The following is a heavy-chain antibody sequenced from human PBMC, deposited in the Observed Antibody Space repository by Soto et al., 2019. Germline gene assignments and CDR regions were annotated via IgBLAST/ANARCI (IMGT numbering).Heavy chain of an antibody. Sequence: QVQLVEYGGGVVQPGRSLRLSCAASGFTFSSYGMHWVRQAPGKGLEWVAVVSYDGNNEYYADSVKDRFTISRDNSKNTLYLQMNSLRAEDTAMYYCAKTITTPAVSSYSRDSTGRGALIDYWGQGTLVIVSS. CDR2: VSYDGNNE. CDR3: AKTITTPAVSSYSRDSTGRGALIDY. CDR1: GFTFSSYG. V-gene: IGHV3-30*18. D-gene: IGHD3-3*01. J-gene: IGHJ4*02.